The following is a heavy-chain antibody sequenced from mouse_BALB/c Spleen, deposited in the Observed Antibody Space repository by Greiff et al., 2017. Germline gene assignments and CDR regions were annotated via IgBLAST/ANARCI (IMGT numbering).Heavy chain of an antibody. Sequence: VQLKQSGPELVKPGASVKISCKASGYSFTGYNMNWVKQRNGKILEWIGNIDPYYGGTSYNQKFKGKATLTVDKSSSTAYMQLKSLTSEDTAVYYCAREYGNYEFAYWGQGTLVTVSA. D-gene: IGHD2-10*02. CDR1: GYSFTGYN. CDR2: IDPYYGGT. CDR3: AREYGNYEFAY. J-gene: IGHJ3*01. V-gene: IGHV1-39*01.